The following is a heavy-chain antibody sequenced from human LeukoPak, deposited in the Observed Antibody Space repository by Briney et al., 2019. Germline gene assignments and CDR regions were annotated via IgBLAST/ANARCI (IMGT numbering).Heavy chain of an antibody. D-gene: IGHD3-22*01. J-gene: IGHJ4*02. CDR1: GFTFSSYA. Sequence: PGGSLRLSCAASGFTFSSYAMSWVRQAPGKGLVWVSRVNGDGSSTSYADSVKGRFTISRDNAKNTLYLQMNNLRADDTAVYYCARLSHYYDSSGFPFDYWGQGTLVTVSS. CDR2: VNGDGSST. CDR3: ARLSHYYDSSGFPFDY. V-gene: IGHV3-74*01.